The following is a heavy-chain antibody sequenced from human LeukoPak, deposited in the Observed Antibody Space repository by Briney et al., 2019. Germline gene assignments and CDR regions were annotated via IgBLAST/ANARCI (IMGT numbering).Heavy chain of an antibody. Sequence: SGGSLTLSCVVSGITLSNYGMSWFRQAPGKGLDWVAGISDRGGSTNYADSVKGRFTISRDNPKNTLYLQMNSLRSEDTAVYLCAKRVVVIRAVLVVGFHKEAYYFDSWGQGALVTVSS. CDR3: AKRVVVIRAVLVVGFHKEAYYFDS. V-gene: IGHV3-23*01. D-gene: IGHD2-15*01. J-gene: IGHJ4*02. CDR2: ISDRGGST. CDR1: GITLSNYG.